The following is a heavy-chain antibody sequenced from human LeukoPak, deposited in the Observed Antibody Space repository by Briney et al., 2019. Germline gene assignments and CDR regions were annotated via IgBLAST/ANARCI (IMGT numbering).Heavy chain of an antibody. Sequence: ASVKVSCKASGYTFTSYAMNWVRQAPGQGLEWMGWINTNTGNPTYAQGFTGRFVFSLGTSVSTAYLQISSLKAEDTAVYYCARVFNTQLGVYGFDPWGQGSLVTVSS. CDR2: INTNTGNP. CDR1: GYTFTSYA. D-gene: IGHD6-6*01. V-gene: IGHV7-4-1*02. CDR3: ARVFNTQLGVYGFDP. J-gene: IGHJ5*02.